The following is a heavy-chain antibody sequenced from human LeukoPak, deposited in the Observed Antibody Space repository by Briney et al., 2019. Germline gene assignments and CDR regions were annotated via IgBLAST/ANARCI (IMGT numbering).Heavy chain of an antibody. V-gene: IGHV1-18*01. CDR2: ISAYNGST. Sequence: ASVKVSCKASAYTFTSYGITWVRQAPGQGLEWMGWISAYNGSTNYAQELQGRVTMTTDTSTSTAYMELRSLRSDDTAVYYCARDVGHLKHYYYYLGMDVWGQGTTVTVSS. CDR3: ARDVGHLKHYYYYLGMDV. CDR1: AYTFTSYG. J-gene: IGHJ6*02.